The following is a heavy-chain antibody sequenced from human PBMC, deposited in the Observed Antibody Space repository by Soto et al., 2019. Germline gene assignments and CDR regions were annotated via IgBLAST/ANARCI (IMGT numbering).Heavy chain of an antibody. J-gene: IGHJ6*02. Sequence: EVQLVESGGGLVQPGGSLRLSCAASGFTFSNYWMYWVRQAPGKGLVWVSRVNNDGTDTTHADSVKGRFTISRANAENTLYLQMNSLSAEDTAVYYCARGGLQHALDVWGQGSTVTVSS. V-gene: IGHV3-74*03. CDR2: VNNDGTDT. CDR3: ARGGLQHALDV. CDR1: GFTFSNYW. D-gene: IGHD6-13*01.